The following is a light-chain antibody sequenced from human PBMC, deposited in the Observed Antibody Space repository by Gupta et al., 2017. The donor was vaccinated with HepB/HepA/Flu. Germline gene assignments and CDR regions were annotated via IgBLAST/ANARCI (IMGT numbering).Light chain of an antibody. V-gene: IGLV1-40*01. CDR3: QSYDSSLSGWV. J-gene: IGLJ3*02. CDR2: GNT. CDR1: RSNIGAGYN. Sequence: SVLTQSPSVSGAPGQRVSISCTGSRSNIGAGYNVHWYQQVPGTAPKLLIYGNTNRPSGVPDRFSGSKSGTSASLAITGLQAEDEADYYCQSYDSSLSGWVFGGGTKLTVL.